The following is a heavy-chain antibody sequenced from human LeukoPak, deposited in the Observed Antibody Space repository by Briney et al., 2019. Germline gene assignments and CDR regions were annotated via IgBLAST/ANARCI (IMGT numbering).Heavy chain of an antibody. D-gene: IGHD5-18*01. CDR2: IYYSGST. CDR3: ARLYSYRASVVFYYFDY. V-gene: IGHV4-39*01. J-gene: IGHJ4*02. CDR1: GVSISSSGYY. Sequence: PSETLSLTCTVSGVSISSSGYYWGWIRQPPGKGLEWIGSIYYSGSTYYNPFLKSRVTISVDTSKNQFSLKLSAVTAADTAVYYCARLYSYRASVVFYYFDYWGQGTLVTVSS.